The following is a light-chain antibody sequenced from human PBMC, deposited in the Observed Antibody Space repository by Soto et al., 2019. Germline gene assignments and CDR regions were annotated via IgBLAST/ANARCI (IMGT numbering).Light chain of an antibody. CDR2: AAS. J-gene: IGKJ1*01. Sequence: DIQMTQSPSSLSASVGDRVIITCRASQGIGDDLGWYQQKPGKAPKRLIYAASSLQSGVPSRFSGSGSGTDFTLPISSLQPDDFASYYCLQHNTYPRTFGPGTKVEVK. CDR3: LQHNTYPRT. V-gene: IGKV1-17*01. CDR1: QGIGDD.